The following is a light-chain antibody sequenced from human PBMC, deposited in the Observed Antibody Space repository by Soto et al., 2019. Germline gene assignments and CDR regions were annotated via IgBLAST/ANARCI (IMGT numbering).Light chain of an antibody. Sequence: AIRMTQSPSSFSASTGDRVTITCRASQGISSYLAWYQQKPGKAPKLLIYAASTLQSGVQSRFSGSGSGTDFTLTLSCLQSEDFATYYCQQYYSYPLTFGGGTKVEI. V-gene: IGKV1-8*01. CDR1: QGISSY. J-gene: IGKJ4*01. CDR2: AAS. CDR3: QQYYSYPLT.